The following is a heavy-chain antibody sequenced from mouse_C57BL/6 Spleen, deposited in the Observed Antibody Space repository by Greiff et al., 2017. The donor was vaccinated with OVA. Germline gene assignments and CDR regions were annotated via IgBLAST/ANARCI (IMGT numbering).Heavy chain of an antibody. CDR2: IYPGGGYT. J-gene: IGHJ3*01. CDR3: ARYYYDYDGLAY. CDR1: GYTFTNYW. Sequence: QVQLQQSGAELVRPGTSVKMSCKASGYTFTNYWIGWAKQRPGHGLEWIGDIYPGGGYTNYNEKFKGKATLTADKSSSTAYMQFSSLTSEDSAIYYCARYYYDYDGLAYWGQGTLVTVSA. D-gene: IGHD2-4*01. V-gene: IGHV1-63*01.